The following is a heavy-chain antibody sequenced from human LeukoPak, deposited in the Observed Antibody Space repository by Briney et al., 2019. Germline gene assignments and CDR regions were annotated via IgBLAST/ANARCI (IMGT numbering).Heavy chain of an antibody. V-gene: IGHV3-15*01. J-gene: IGHJ4*02. CDR3: TTDPNSPLDYGGNSRLTGNIDY. CDR1: GFTFSNAW. CDR2: IKSKTDGGTT. D-gene: IGHD4-23*01. Sequence: GGSLRLSCAASGFTFSNAWMSWVRQAPGKGLEWVGRIKSKTDGGTTDYAAPVKGRFTISRDDSKNTLYLQMNSLKTEDTAVYYCTTDPNSPLDYGGNSRLTGNIDYWGQGTLVTVSS.